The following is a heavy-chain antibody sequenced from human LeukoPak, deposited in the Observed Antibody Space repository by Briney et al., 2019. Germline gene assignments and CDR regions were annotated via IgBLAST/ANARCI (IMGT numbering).Heavy chain of an antibody. CDR3: ARVGREQQLDIFDY. Sequence: PSETLSLTCTVSGGSISSYYWSWIRQPAGKGPEWIGRIYTSGSTNYNPSLKSRVTMSVDTSKNQFSLKLSSVTAADTAVYYCARVGREQQLDIFDYWGQGTLVTVSS. J-gene: IGHJ4*02. V-gene: IGHV4-4*07. CDR1: GGSISSYY. CDR2: IYTSGST. D-gene: IGHD6-13*01.